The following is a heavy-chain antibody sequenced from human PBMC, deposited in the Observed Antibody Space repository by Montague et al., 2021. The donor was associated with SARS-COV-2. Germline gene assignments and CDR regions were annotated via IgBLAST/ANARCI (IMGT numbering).Heavy chain of an antibody. J-gene: IGHJ3*01. D-gene: IGHD6-19*01. Sequence: SETLSLTCAVSGDSVNTNQWTWVRQPPGKGQEWIGHVFYTWSTKYNPSLESRVTISIDTSKNQFALRLNPVSAADTAIYYCARRIGSGWTDAFDFWGQGTMVTVSS. CDR1: GDSVNTNQ. V-gene: IGHV4-59*02. CDR3: ARRIGSGWTDAFDF. CDR2: VFYTWST.